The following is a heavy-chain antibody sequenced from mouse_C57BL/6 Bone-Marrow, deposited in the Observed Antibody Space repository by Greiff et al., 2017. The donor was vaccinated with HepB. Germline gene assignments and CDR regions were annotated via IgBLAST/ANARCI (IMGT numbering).Heavy chain of an antibody. Sequence: QVQLQQPGAELVKPGASVKLSCKASGYTFTSYWMQWVKQRPGQGLEWIGEIDPSDNYTNYNQKFKGKATLTVDTTSSTASMQLSSLTSEDSAVYYCARDGYYEDYYAMDYGGQGTSVTVSS. CDR3: ARDGYYEDYYAMDY. J-gene: IGHJ4*01. CDR1: GYTFTSYW. V-gene: IGHV1-50*01. CDR2: IDPSDNYT. D-gene: IGHD2-3*01.